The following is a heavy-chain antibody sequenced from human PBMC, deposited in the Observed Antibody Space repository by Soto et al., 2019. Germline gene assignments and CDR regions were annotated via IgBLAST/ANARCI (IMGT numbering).Heavy chain of an antibody. CDR2: ISSSGSPI. Sequence: PGGSLRLSCAASGFSFSGYGMNWVRQAPGKGLEWISYISSSGSPIYYADSLKGRFTISRDNAKNSLYLQMNSLRAEDTAVYYCATTVTTVDYWGQGTLVTVSS. J-gene: IGHJ4*02. CDR3: ATTVTTVDY. CDR1: GFSFSGYG. V-gene: IGHV3-48*03. D-gene: IGHD4-17*01.